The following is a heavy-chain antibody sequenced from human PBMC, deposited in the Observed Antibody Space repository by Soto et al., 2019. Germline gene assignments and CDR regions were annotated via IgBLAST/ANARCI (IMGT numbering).Heavy chain of an antibody. Sequence: QVQLQESGPGLVKPSETLSLTCTVSGGSISSYYWSWIRQPPGKGLEWIVYFYYSGSTNYHPSLLRLATISVDTSKSQSSLKLGSVTAADTAVYYCARAEGSEYYGDYAIDYWCQGPLVTVSS. D-gene: IGHD4-17*01. CDR2: FYYSGST. V-gene: IGHV4-59*01. CDR1: GGSISSYY. J-gene: IGHJ4*02. CDR3: ARAEGSEYYGDYAIDY.